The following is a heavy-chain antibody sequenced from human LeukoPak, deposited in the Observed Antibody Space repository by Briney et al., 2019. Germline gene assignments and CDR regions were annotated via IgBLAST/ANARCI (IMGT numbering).Heavy chain of an antibody. Sequence: ASVKVSCKASGNIFTGYYMHWVRQAPGQGLEWMGSINPNSGGTNYAQKFQGRVTMTRDTSISTAYMDLSRLRSDDTAVYYCARGSIVGATFDYFDYWGQGTLVTVSS. J-gene: IGHJ4*02. CDR2: INPNSGGT. V-gene: IGHV1-2*02. CDR1: GNIFTGYY. CDR3: ARGSIVGATFDYFDY. D-gene: IGHD1-26*01.